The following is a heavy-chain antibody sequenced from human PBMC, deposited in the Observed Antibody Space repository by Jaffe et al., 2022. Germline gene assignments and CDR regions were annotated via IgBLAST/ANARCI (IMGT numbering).Heavy chain of an antibody. D-gene: IGHD4-17*01. V-gene: IGHV3-23*01. CDR3: ARDPNGDYTGAFEF. CDR2: VGSGGDGA. CDR1: GFTFSKYA. Sequence: EVQLSASGGGLVQPGGSLRLSCVASGFTFSKYAMTWVRQAPGKGLEWVGSVGSGGDGAKKADSVKGRVTISRDNSKNTLYLQMDSLRGDDSAIYYCARDPNGDYTGAFEFWGQGAMVTVSS. J-gene: IGHJ3*01.